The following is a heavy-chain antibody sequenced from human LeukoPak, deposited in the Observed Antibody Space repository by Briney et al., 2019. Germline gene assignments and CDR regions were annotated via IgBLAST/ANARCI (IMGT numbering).Heavy chain of an antibody. D-gene: IGHD4-23*01. Sequence: SETLSLTCTVSGGSISPYYWSWIRQPPGKGLEWIADIYYSGSTNYNPSLKSRLTISVDTSKNQFSLTLSSVTAADTAVYYCARRSFGGNSAYFDYWGQGTLVTVSS. CDR2: IYYSGST. J-gene: IGHJ4*02. CDR1: GGSISPYY. V-gene: IGHV4-59*08. CDR3: ARRSFGGNSAYFDY.